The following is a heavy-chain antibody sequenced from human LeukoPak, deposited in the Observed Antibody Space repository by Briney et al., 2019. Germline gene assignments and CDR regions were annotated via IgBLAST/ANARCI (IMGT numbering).Heavy chain of an antibody. CDR3: ARSAAGTADFDY. Sequence: PSETLSLTCTVSGGSISTYYWSWIRQPAGKGLEWIGRISTSGSTNYNPSLQSRVTISVDTSRNQFSLKVSSVTAADTAVYYCARSAAGTADFDYWGQGTLVTVSS. V-gene: IGHV4-4*07. CDR2: ISTSGST. D-gene: IGHD1-1*01. J-gene: IGHJ4*02. CDR1: GGSISTYY.